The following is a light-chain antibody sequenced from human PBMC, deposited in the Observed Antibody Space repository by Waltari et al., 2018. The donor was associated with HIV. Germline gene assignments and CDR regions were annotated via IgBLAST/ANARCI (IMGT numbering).Light chain of an antibody. V-gene: IGKV3-20*01. J-gene: IGKJ4*01. CDR1: QSVSSSY. CDR3: QLYGSSPGLT. CDR2: GAS. Sequence: EIVLTQSPGTLSLSPGERAILSCRASQSVSSSYLAWYQQTPGQAPRLLIYGASSRATGIPDRFSGSGSGTDFTLTISRLEPEDFAVYYCQLYGSSPGLTFGGGTKVEIK.